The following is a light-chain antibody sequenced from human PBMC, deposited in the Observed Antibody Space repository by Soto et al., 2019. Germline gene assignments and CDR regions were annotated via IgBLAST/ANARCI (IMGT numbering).Light chain of an antibody. V-gene: IGKV3-15*01. Sequence: EIVMTQSPGTLSVSPGERATLSCRASQSVSSNLAWYQQKPGQAPSLLIYGASTRATGIPARFSGSGSGTEFALTISSLQSEDFAVYYCQQYNNWPWTFGQGNKVEIK. CDR1: QSVSSN. J-gene: IGKJ1*01. CDR2: GAS. CDR3: QQYNNWPWT.